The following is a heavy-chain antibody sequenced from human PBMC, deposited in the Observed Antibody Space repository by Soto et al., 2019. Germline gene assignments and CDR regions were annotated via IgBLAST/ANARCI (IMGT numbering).Heavy chain of an antibody. CDR1: GFTFSNFV. Sequence: GGALRLSSSASGFTFSNFVMHWVRKVPGKGLEWVAIISYDGSQKHYADSVKGRFTISRDNSNKTLFLNMNSLRAEDTAVYYCAAMHYNFWSGSVDYWGQGIEVTVSS. CDR2: ISYDGSQK. D-gene: IGHD3-3*01. J-gene: IGHJ4*02. CDR3: AAMHYNFWSGSVDY. V-gene: IGHV3-30-3*01.